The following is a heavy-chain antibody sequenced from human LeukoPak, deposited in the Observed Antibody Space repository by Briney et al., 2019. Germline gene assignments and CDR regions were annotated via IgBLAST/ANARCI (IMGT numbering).Heavy chain of an antibody. Sequence: NPSETLSLTCTVSGGSINTDYYYWNWIRQPAGKGLEWIGRIYPSGSTNYNPSLKSRVTISVDTSKNQFSLKLSSVTAADTAVYYCARTLYGDYLTLGYWGQGTLVTVSS. CDR2: IYPSGST. D-gene: IGHD4-17*01. V-gene: IGHV4-61*02. CDR3: ARTLYGDYLTLGY. J-gene: IGHJ4*02. CDR1: GGSINTDYYY.